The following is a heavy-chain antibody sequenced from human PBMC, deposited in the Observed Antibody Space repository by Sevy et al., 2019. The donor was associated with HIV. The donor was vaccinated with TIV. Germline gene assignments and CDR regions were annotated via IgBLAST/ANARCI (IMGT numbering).Heavy chain of an antibody. CDR2: MKEDGSEK. J-gene: IGHJ4*02. Sequence: GGSLRLSCAASGFTFSDYRMHWVRQAPGKGLEWVATMKEDGSEKYYVDSVEGRFTISRDNAKNSLYLQMNSLRAEDTAVYFCVREGLGGYSYSLDCWGQGALVTVSS. D-gene: IGHD5-18*01. V-gene: IGHV3-7*01. CDR1: GFTFSDYR. CDR3: VREGLGGYSYSLDC.